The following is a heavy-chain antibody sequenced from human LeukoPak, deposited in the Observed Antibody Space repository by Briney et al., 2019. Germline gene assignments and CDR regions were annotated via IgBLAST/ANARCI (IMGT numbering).Heavy chain of an antibody. CDR2: ISAYNGNT. V-gene: IGHV1-18*01. CDR3: ARTAMVVERKFDY. CDR1: GYTFTSYG. J-gene: IGHJ4*02. Sequence: EASVKVSCKASGYTFTSYGISWVRQAPGQGLEWMGWISAYNGNTNYAQKLQGRVTMTTDTSTSTAYMELSSLRSEDTAVYYCARTAMVVERKFDYWGQGTLVTVSS. D-gene: IGHD2-15*01.